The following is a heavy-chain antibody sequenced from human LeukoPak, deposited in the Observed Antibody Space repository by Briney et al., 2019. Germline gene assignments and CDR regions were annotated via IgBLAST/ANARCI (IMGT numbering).Heavy chain of an antibody. V-gene: IGHV3-23*01. Sequence: XTWVXQXPGKGLEWVSAISSSGGKTYYADSVKGRFTISRDNSKNTLYLQMNSLSTEDTAVYYCARKLKYSSSSSYFDYWGQGTLVTVSS. CDR3: ARKLKYSSSSSYFDY. J-gene: IGHJ4*02. CDR2: ISSSGGKT. D-gene: IGHD6-6*01.